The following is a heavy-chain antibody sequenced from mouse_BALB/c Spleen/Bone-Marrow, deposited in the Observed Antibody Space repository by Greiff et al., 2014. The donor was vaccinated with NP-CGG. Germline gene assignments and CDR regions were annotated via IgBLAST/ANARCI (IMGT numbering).Heavy chain of an antibody. V-gene: IGHV1S41*01. CDR3: ARERYGYDGWYFDV. CDR1: GYTSTNYW. J-gene: IGHJ1*01. Sequence: DLVKPGASVKLSCKTSGYTSTNYWIKWIKQRPGQGLEWLGRIAPGSGSTYYNEMFKVKAPLTVDTSSSTAYIQLSSLPSEDSAVYFCARERYGYDGWYFDVWGAGTTVTVSS. D-gene: IGHD2-2*01. CDR2: IAPGSGST.